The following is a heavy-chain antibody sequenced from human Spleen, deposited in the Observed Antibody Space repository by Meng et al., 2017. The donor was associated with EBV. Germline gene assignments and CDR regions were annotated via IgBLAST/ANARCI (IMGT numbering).Heavy chain of an antibody. CDR3: ATLDYGNYEFDY. J-gene: IGHJ4*02. D-gene: IGHD4-11*01. CDR2: INPNSGVT. V-gene: IGHV1-2*06. CDR1: GYPLTVYY. Sequence: VRVWQSVCEVKNPGASVKGSCKASGYPLTVYYIHGVRQAPGQGLEWMGRINPNSGVTDYAQKFQGRVTMTRDTSISTAYLDLSRLRSDDTAVYYRATLDYGNYEFDYWGQGTLVTVSS.